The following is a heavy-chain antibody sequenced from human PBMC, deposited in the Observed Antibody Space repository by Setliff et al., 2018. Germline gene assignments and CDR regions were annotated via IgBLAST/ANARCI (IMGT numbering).Heavy chain of an antibody. J-gene: IGHJ6*02. CDR1: VVSFKSHY. D-gene: IGHD3-3*01. V-gene: IGHV4-59*08. CDR2: IFYNGAT. CDR3: ARGRNYNFWSGYYNYYYYGMDV. Sequence: SETLSLTCSVSVVSFKSHYWSWIRQSPGKGLEWIGYIFYNGATDYNPSFKSRVTISVDTSKKQFSLKLSSVTAADTAVYYCARGRNYNFWSGYYNYYYYGMDVWGQGTTVTVSS.